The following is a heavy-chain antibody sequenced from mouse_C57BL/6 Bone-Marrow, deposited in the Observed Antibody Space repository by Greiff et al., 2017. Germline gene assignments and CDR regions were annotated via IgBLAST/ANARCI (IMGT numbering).Heavy chain of an antibody. D-gene: IGHD4-1*01. V-gene: IGHV2-9-1*01. CDR2: IWTGGGT. Sequence: VKLQESGPGLVAPSQCLSITCTVSGFSLTSSAISWVRQPPGKGLEWLGVIWTGGGTHYNSAPKSRLSMIKDYSKSRVYLKMNSLRTDDTARYYCARKGGFRNWAMDYWGQGTSVTVSS. CDR1: GFSLTSSA. CDR3: ARKGGFRNWAMDY. J-gene: IGHJ4*01.